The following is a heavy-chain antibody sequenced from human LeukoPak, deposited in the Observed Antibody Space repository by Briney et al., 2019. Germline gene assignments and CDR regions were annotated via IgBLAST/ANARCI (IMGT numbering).Heavy chain of an antibody. Sequence: ASVKVSCKASGYTFTGYYMHWVRQAPGQGLEWMGWINPNSGGTNYAQKFQGRVTMTRDTSISTAYMELSRLRSDDTAVYYCARGGQSKYDSSGYLNYFDYWGQGTLVTVSS. J-gene: IGHJ4*02. CDR3: ARGGQSKYDSSGYLNYFDY. V-gene: IGHV1-2*02. D-gene: IGHD3-22*01. CDR1: GYTFTGYY. CDR2: INPNSGGT.